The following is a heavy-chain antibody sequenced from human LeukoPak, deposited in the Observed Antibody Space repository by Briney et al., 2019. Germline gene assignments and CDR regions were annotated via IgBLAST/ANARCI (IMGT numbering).Heavy chain of an antibody. CDR1: GLTFTSYW. CDR3: ARDPDRDGVDY. CDR2: IKQDGSEK. V-gene: IGHV3-7*01. Sequence: GGSLRLSCAASGLTFTSYWMNWVRQAPGMGLEWVANIKQDGSEKYYVDSVKGRFTISRDNAKNSLYLQMNSLRAEDTAVYYCARDPDRDGVDYWGQGTLVTVSS. D-gene: IGHD1-14*01. J-gene: IGHJ4*02.